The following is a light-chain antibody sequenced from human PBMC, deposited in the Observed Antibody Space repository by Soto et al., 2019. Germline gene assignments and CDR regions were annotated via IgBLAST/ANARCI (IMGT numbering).Light chain of an antibody. CDR3: SSYAGLTKGV. J-gene: IGLJ1*01. Sequence: QSVLTQPPSASGSPGQSVTISCTGTSSDVGGYDYVSWYQQHPGKAPKLMIFEVSKRPSGVPDRFSGSKSGNTASLTVSGLQAEDEADYYCSSYAGLTKGVFGTGTKVTVL. CDR2: EVS. CDR1: SSDVGGYDY. V-gene: IGLV2-8*01.